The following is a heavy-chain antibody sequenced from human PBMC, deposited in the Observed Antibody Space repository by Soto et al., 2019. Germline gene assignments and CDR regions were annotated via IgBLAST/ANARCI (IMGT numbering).Heavy chain of an antibody. Sequence: EVQLLESGGGLVQPGGSLRLSCEGSGFTFISYAMNWVRQAPGKGLEWVSAVSGGGETTFYADSVKGRFTISRDNSKNTVTLQINSLGVDDTAVYYCARKVPGSTSLPICWYFDLWGRGTLVTVSS. V-gene: IGHV3-23*01. J-gene: IGHJ2*01. D-gene: IGHD3-10*01. CDR1: GFTFISYA. CDR3: ARKVPGSTSLPICWYFDL. CDR2: VSGGGETT.